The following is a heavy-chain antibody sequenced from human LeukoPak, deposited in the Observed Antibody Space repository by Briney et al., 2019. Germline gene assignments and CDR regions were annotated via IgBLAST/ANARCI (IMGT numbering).Heavy chain of an antibody. CDR1: GGSISSYY. D-gene: IGHD3-22*01. V-gene: IGHV4-59*12. CDR2: IYYSGST. Sequence: SETLSLTCTVSGGSISSYYWSWIRQPPGKGLEWIGYIYYSGSTYYNPSLKSRVTILVDTSKNQFSLKLSSVTAADTAVYYCAVPYDSSGYYGYWGQGTLVTVSS. CDR3: AVPYDSSGYYGY. J-gene: IGHJ4*02.